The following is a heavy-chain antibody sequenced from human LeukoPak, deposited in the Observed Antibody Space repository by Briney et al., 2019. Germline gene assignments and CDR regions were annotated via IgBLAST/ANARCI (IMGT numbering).Heavy chain of an antibody. J-gene: IGHJ4*02. CDR1: GFTFSSYG. V-gene: IGHV3-23*01. CDR2: ISGSGGST. D-gene: IGHD3-10*01. Sequence: PGRSLRLSCAASGFTFSSYGMHWVRQAPGKGLEWVSAISGSGGSTYYADTVKGRFTISRDNSKNTLYLQMNSLRAEDTAVHYCAKVGLTMVRGVISYFDYWGQGTLVTVSS. CDR3: AKVGLTMVRGVISYFDY.